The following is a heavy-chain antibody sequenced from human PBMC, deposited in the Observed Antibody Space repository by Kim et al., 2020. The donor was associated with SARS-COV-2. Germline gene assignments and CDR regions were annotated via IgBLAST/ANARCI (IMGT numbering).Heavy chain of an antibody. CDR3: AKYLSMVRGVIGYFDY. CDR1: GFTFSSYA. CDR2: ISGSGGSK. V-gene: IGHV3-23*01. D-gene: IGHD3-10*01. J-gene: IGHJ4*02. Sequence: GGSLRLSCAASGFTFSSYAMSWVRQAPGKGLEWVSAISGSGGSKYYVDSVKGRFTISRDNPKNTLYLQSNSRRAEDTAVYYCAKYLSMVRGVIGYFDYWGQVALVTVSS.